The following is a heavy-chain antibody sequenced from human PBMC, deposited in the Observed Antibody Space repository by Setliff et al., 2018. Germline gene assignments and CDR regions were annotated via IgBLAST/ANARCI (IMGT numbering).Heavy chain of an antibody. Sequence: ASVKVSCKASGYTFTTYAINWVRQAPGQGLEWMGWVHGYTGDTNYAQNLQGRVTMTTDTSTSTVYMEIRSLRSDDTAVYYCARDPHPGSIAAAGSGYWGQGTLVTVSS. D-gene: IGHD6-13*01. CDR2: VHGYTGDT. CDR3: ARDPHPGSIAAAGSGY. CDR1: GYTFTTYA. J-gene: IGHJ4*02. V-gene: IGHV1-18*01.